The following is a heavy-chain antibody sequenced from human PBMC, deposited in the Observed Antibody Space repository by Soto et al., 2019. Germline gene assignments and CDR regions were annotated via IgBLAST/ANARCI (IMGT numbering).Heavy chain of an antibody. V-gene: IGHV1-69*01. J-gene: IGHJ6*02. CDR3: PSRYYDSSEDYYYYGMDV. CDR2: IIPIFGTA. Sequence: QVQLVQSGAEVKKPGSSVKVSCKASGGTFSSYAISWVRQAPGQGLEWMGGIIPIFGTANYAQEFQGRVTITADESTSTAYMDLSSLRSEDTAVYYCPSRYYDSSEDYYYYGMDVWGQGTTVTVSS. CDR1: GGTFSSYA. D-gene: IGHD3-22*01.